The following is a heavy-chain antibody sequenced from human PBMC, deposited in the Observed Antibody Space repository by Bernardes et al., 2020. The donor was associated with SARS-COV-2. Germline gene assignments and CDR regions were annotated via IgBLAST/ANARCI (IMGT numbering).Heavy chain of an antibody. J-gene: IGHJ4*02. CDR2: ISAYNGNT. CDR3: ARRSMDY. Sequence: ASVKVSCKASGYTFTSRAIIWVRQDPGQGLEWMGWISAYNGNTNYAQKFQGRVTMTTDTSTSTAYMELRSLRSDDTAVYYCARRSMDYWGQGTLVSVSS. CDR1: GYTFTSRA. V-gene: IGHV1-18*01.